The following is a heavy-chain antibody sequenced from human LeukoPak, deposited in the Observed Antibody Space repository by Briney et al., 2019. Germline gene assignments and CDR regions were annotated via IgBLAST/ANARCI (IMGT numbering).Heavy chain of an antibody. CDR2: INQDGGEK. CDR3: ARDGKYRSWYRDYYYGMDV. D-gene: IGHD6-13*01. Sequence: GGSLRLSCAASGFTFTSHWMSWVRQAPGKGLEWVANINQDGGEKYFLDSVKGRFTISRDNAKNSLYLQMNSLRAEDTAVYYCARDGKYRSWYRDYYYGMDVWGQGTTVTVSS. J-gene: IGHJ6*02. CDR1: GFTFTSHW. V-gene: IGHV3-7*01.